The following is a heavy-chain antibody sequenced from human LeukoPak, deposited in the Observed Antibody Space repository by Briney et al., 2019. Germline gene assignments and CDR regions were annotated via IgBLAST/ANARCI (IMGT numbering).Heavy chain of an antibody. CDR2: IYYSGST. Sequence: SETLSLTCTVSGGSISSYYWSWIRQPPGKGLEWIGYIYYSGSTNYNPSLKSRVTISVDTSKNQFSLKLSSVTAADTAVYYCARDTSPDWVGAIGAFDIWGQGTMVTVSS. CDR1: GGSISSYY. J-gene: IGHJ3*02. D-gene: IGHD1-26*01. CDR3: ARDTSPDWVGAIGAFDI. V-gene: IGHV4-59*01.